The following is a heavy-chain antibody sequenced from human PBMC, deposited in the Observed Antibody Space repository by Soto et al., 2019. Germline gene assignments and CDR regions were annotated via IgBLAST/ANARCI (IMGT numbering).Heavy chain of an antibody. CDR3: ARGTNGVDG. CDR2: ISSSSSYT. CDR1: GFTVRDYY. V-gene: IGHV3-11*06. Sequence: GGPLRIGGAASGFTVRDYYMRWMRQAPGKGLEWASYISSSSSYTNYADAVKGRFTISRDNAKNSLYMQMSSMRAEDTAVDYCARGTNGVDGWGQGTTVTVSS. D-gene: IGHD1-1*01. J-gene: IGHJ6*02.